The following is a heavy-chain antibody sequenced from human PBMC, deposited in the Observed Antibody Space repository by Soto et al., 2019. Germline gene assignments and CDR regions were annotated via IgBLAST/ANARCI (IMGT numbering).Heavy chain of an antibody. V-gene: IGHV1-8*01. D-gene: IGHD1-26*01. CDR2: MNPNSGNT. J-gene: IGHJ3*02. CDR1: GYTFTSYD. CDR3: ARGVVLPWALLSAFDT. Sequence: GASVKVSCKASGYTFTSYDINWVRQATGQGFEWMGWMNPNSGNTGYAQKFQGRVTMTRNTSISTAYMELSSLRSEDTAVYYCARGVVLPWALLSAFDTRGHGPMVTV.